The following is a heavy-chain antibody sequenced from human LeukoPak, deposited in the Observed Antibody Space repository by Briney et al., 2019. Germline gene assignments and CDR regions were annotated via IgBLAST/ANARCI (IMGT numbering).Heavy chain of an antibody. CDR2: MNPNSGNT. V-gene: IGHV1-8*01. Sequence: ASVKVSCKASGYTFTSYDINRVRQATGQGLEWMGWMNPNSGNTGYAQKFQGRVTMTRNTSISTAYMELSSLRSEDTAVYYCARTYDILTGYHDYWGQGTLVTVSS. J-gene: IGHJ4*02. D-gene: IGHD3-9*01. CDR1: GYTFTSYD. CDR3: ARTYDILTGYHDY.